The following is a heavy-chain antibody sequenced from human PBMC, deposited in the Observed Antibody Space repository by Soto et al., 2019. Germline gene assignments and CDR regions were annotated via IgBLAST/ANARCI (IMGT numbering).Heavy chain of an antibody. V-gene: IGHV4-31*03. D-gene: IGHD3-22*01. CDR3: ARDVGTTMIVVVKKRGGWFDP. J-gene: IGHJ5*02. CDR2: IYYSGST. CDR1: GGSISSGGYY. Sequence: SETLSLTCTVSGGSISSGGYYWSWIRQHPGKGLELIGYIYYSGSTYYNPSLKSRVTISVDTSKNQFSLKLSSVTAADTAVYYCARDVGTTMIVVVKKRGGWFDPWGQGTLVTVSS.